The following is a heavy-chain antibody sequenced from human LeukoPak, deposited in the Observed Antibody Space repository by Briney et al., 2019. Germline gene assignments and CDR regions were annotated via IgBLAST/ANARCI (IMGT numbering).Heavy chain of an antibody. J-gene: IGHJ4*02. CDR2: KPFDGSNR. D-gene: IGHD4-23*01. CDR1: GYSFSRYG. Sequence: GGSLRVSCVASGYSFSRYGMHWVRQAPGKGLEWVASKPFDGSNRYYADSVKSRLTIYRDNSKNALYLQMSSLRAVETAVYYCAEVRWLAPFDDWGEGTLVSVSS. V-gene: IGHV3-30*02. CDR3: AEVRWLAPFDD.